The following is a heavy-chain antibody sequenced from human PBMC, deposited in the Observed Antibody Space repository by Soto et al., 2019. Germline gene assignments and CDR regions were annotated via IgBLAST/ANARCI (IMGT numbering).Heavy chain of an antibody. CDR1: GFSFNKYS. CDR2: ITSKTGDQ. V-gene: IGHV3-21*06. CDR3: ARDLMPNDRGLGDLAY. J-gene: IGHJ4*02. D-gene: IGHD3-22*01. Sequence: EVRLVESGGGLVKPGGSLRLSCAASGFSFNKYSMNWVRQAPGKGLEWGSSITSKTGDQYYADSVKGRFIISRDNTKNSLSLQVTSLRDDDTAVYYCARDLMPNDRGLGDLAYWGQGTLVTVSS.